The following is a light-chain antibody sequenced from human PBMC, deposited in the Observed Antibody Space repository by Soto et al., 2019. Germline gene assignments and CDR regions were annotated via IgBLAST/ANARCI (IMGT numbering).Light chain of an antibody. Sequence: QSALTQPASVSGSPGQSITISCTGTSSDVGGYNYVSWYQQHPGKAPKLIIYEVSNRPSGVSNRFSGSKSGNTASLTISGLQAEDDADYYCSSYTSSSTHYVFGTGTKVTVL. J-gene: IGLJ1*01. V-gene: IGLV2-14*01. CDR2: EVS. CDR3: SSYTSSSTHYV. CDR1: SSDVGGYNY.